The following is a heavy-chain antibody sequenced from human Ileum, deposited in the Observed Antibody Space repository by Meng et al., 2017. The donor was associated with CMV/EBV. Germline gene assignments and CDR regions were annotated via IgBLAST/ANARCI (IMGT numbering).Heavy chain of an antibody. D-gene: IGHD2/OR15-2a*01. CDR2: IYPADSDT. V-gene: IGHV5-51*01. CDR1: GYSFTNYW. CDR3: ARRGVNSKWGLFES. J-gene: IGHJ4*02. Sequence: KASGYSFTNYWIAWVRQMPGKGLELMGIIYPADSDTSYSPSFQGHVTISADRSTNTAYVQWSSLKASDTAIYYCARRGVNSKWGLFESWGQGTLVTVSS.